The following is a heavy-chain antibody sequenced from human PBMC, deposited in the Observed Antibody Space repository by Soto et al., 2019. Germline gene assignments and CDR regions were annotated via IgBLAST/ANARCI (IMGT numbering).Heavy chain of an antibody. CDR2: IYYSGST. D-gene: IGHD2-2*01. Sequence: QLQLQESGPGLVKPSETLSLTCTVSGGSISSSSYYWGWIRQPPGKGLEWIGSIYYSGSTYYNPYLKSRVTIPVDTSKNQFSLQLSSVTAADTAVYYCARETVVVPAAPGRYDTFDIWGQGTMVTVSS. CDR3: ARETVVVPAAPGRYDTFDI. CDR1: GGSISSSSYY. J-gene: IGHJ3*02. V-gene: IGHV4-39*02.